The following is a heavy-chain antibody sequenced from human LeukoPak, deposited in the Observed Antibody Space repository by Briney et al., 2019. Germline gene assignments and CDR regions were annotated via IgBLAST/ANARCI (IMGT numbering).Heavy chain of an antibody. CDR2: ISPGDFDT. CDR1: GYSFTSHW. Sequence: GESLQISCQASGYSFTSHWVAWVRPMPGKGLEWMGMISPGDFDTRYTPSFKGQVTISADKSISTAYLQWSSLKASDTAINYCARHQGGMDVWGQGTTVTVSS. V-gene: IGHV5-51*01. CDR3: ARHQGGMDV. J-gene: IGHJ6*02.